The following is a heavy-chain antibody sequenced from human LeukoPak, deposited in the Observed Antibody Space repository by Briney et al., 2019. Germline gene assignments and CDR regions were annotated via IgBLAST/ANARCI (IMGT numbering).Heavy chain of an antibody. V-gene: IGHV4-61*02. CDR2: IDHGGVT. Sequence: PSQTLSLTCTVYGASIDFESYYWSWVRQSAGKGLEWIGRIDHGGVTNYNPSLQSRVTISLDTSQKQFSLKLNSVTAADTAVYYCARGHDYYSAYLQHWGQGTLVSVSS. J-gene: IGHJ1*01. CDR3: ARGHDYYSAYLQH. CDR1: GASIDFESYY. D-gene: IGHD1-26*01.